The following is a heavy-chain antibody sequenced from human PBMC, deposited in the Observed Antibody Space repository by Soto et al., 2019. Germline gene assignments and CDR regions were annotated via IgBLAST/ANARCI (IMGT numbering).Heavy chain of an antibody. CDR3: ARDADILTGPYGMDF. J-gene: IGHJ6*02. D-gene: IGHD3-9*01. CDR2: INSDGSST. V-gene: IGHV3-74*01. CDR1: GFTFSSYW. Sequence: GGSLRLSCAASGFTFSSYWMHWVRQAPGKGLVWVSRINSDGSSTSYADSVKGRFTISRDNAKNTLYLQMNSLRAEDTAVYYCARDADILTGPYGMDFWGQGTTVTVSS.